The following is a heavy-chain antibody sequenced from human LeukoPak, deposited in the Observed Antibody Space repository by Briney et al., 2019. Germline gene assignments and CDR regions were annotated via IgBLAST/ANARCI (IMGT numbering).Heavy chain of an antibody. CDR1: GYSFTSYW. Sequence: GESLKISCKGSGYSFTSYWIGWVRQMPGKGLEWMGIIYPGDSDTRYSPSFQGQVTISADKSISTAYLQWSSLKASDTAMYYCARSSIAAPKYNYYYYYMDVWGKGTTVTVSS. J-gene: IGHJ6*03. V-gene: IGHV5-51*01. D-gene: IGHD6-6*01. CDR3: ARSSIAAPKYNYYYYYMDV. CDR2: IYPGDSDT.